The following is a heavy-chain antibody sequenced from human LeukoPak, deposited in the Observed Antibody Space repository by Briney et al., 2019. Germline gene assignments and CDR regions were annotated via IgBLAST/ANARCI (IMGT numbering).Heavy chain of an antibody. CDR1: GFTFSSYS. D-gene: IGHD2-15*01. J-gene: IGHJ4*02. Sequence: PGGSLRLSCVASGFTFSSYSMNWVRQAPGKGLGWVSSISSSSYIYYADSVKGRFTISRDNAKNSLYLQMNSLRAEDTAVYYCASEYRSGGSCYAVDYWGQGTLVTVSS. V-gene: IGHV3-21*01. CDR3: ASEYRSGGSCYAVDY. CDR2: ISSSSYI.